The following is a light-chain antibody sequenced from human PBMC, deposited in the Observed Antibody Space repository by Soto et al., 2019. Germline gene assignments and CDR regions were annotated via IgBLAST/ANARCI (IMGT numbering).Light chain of an antibody. CDR2: MAS. CDR3: QQYNTFWT. J-gene: IGKJ1*01. V-gene: IGKV1-5*03. Sequence: DIQMTQSPSTLSASVGDRVTITWRASQSISTWLAWYQQKSGKAPKLLIYMASSLESGVPSRFSGSGSGTEFTLTISSLQPDDFATYYCQQYNTFWTFGQGTKVDIK. CDR1: QSISTW.